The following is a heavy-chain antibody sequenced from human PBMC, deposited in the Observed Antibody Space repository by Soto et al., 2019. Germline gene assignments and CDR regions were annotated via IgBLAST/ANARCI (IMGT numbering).Heavy chain of an antibody. CDR2: IYYSGST. V-gene: IGHV4-30-4*01. Sequence: SETLSLTCTVSGGSISSGDYYWSWIRQPPGKGLEWIGYIYYSGSTYYNPSLKSRVTISVDTSKNQFSLKLSSVTAADTAVYYGARENGRLRWLWFGELPRGGNNFDYWGQGTLVTVSS. D-gene: IGHD3-10*01. CDR3: ARENGRLRWLWFGELPRGGNNFDY. J-gene: IGHJ4*02. CDR1: GGSISSGDYY.